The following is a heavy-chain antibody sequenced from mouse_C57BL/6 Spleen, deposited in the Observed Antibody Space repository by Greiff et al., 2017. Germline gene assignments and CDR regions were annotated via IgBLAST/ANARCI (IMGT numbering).Heavy chain of an antibody. V-gene: IGHV1-81*01. J-gene: IGHJ3*01. CDR1: GYTFTSYG. Sequence: QVQLQQSGAELARPGASVKLSCKASGYTFTSYGISWVKQRTGQGLEWIGEIYPRSGNTYYNEKFKGKATLTADKSSSTAYMELRSLTSEDSAVYFCARRDEYDVKAWFAYWGQGTLVTVSA. D-gene: IGHD2-4*01. CDR3: ARRDEYDVKAWFAY. CDR2: IYPRSGNT.